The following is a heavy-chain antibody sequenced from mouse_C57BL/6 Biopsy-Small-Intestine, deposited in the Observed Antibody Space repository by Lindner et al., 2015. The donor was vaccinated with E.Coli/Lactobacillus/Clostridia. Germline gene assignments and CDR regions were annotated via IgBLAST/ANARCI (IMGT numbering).Heavy chain of an antibody. V-gene: IGHV1-63*01. CDR3: ARSEGYGNYWYFDV. CDR2: IYPGGTYI. J-gene: IGHJ1*03. CDR1: GYTFTNYW. Sequence: VQLQESGAELVRPGTSVKMSCKASGYTFTNYWIGWTKQRPGHGLEWIGDIYPGGTYINYNEKFKGKATLTADKSSSTAYMQFSSLTSEDSAIYYCARSEGYGNYWYFDVWGTGTTVTVSS. D-gene: IGHD2-1*01.